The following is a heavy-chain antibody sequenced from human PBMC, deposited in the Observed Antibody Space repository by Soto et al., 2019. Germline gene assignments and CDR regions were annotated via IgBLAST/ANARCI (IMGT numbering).Heavy chain of an antibody. CDR2: ISSSGSTI. Sequence: PGGSLRLSCAASGFTFSSYEMNWVRQAPGKGLEWVSYISSSGSTIYYADSVKGRFTISRDNAKNSLYLQMNSLRAEDTAVYYCARDYPLITTMRVKGVCATDFWGQGTTVTVSS. V-gene: IGHV3-48*03. J-gene: IGHJ6*02. CDR1: GFTFSSYE. CDR3: ARDYPLITTMRVKGVCATDF. D-gene: IGHD3-22*01.